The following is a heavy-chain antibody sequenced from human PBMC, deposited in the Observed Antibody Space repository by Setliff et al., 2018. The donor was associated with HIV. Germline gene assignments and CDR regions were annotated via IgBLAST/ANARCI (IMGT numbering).Heavy chain of an antibody. CDR2: FTPFNDNT. Sequence: SVKVSCKASGYTFTDHYLHWVRQAPGQALEWMGWFTPFNDNTNYAQKYRGRVTFSRDSSASTAQMELSSLTSEDTAVYFCARGMIRGAIITEFDSWGQGTLVTVSS. D-gene: IGHD3-10*01. CDR1: GYTFTDHY. CDR3: ARGMIRGAIITEFDS. J-gene: IGHJ4*02. V-gene: IGHV1-45*02.